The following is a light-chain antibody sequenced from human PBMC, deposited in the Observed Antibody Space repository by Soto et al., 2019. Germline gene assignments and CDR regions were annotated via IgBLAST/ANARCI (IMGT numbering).Light chain of an antibody. V-gene: IGLV1-47*01. CDR3: AIWDDTLNGVV. Sequence: QSVLTQPPSASGTPGQRVTISCSGSRSNIESNYVYWYQQLPVTAPKLVIYRNNERPSGVPDRFSGSKSGTSASLAISGLRSEDEADYYCAIWDDTLNGVVFGGGTKLTVL. CDR2: RNN. J-gene: IGLJ2*01. CDR1: RSNIESNY.